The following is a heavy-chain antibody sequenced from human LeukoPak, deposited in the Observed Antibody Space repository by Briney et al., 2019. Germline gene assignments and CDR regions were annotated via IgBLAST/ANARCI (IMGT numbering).Heavy chain of an antibody. V-gene: IGHV3-30*03. D-gene: IGHD2-8*02. CDR3: ASRHCSGENCYAGPLDF. J-gene: IGHJ4*02. CDR1: GFTFSSYG. CDR2: ISYDGSNK. Sequence: PGGSLRLSCAASGFTFSSYGMHWVRQAPGKGLEWVAVISYDGSNKYYADSVKGRFTVSSDVSKNTLYLQMNNLRGEDTAVYYCASRHCSGENCYAGPLDFWGQGIQVTVSP.